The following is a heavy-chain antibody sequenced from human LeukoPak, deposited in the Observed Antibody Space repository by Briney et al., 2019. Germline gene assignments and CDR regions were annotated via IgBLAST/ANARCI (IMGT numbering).Heavy chain of an antibody. V-gene: IGHV4-34*01. J-gene: IGHJ4*02. CDR1: GESFSGYY. CDR2: INQSGDT. Sequence: SETLSLTCGVSGESFSGYYWSWLRQPPGKGLEWIGEINQSGDTNYNPSFETRVTMSVDASKKQFSLKVKSVTAADGAVYYCARSLSPYYDVTSAYWVWGYWGQGTLVIISP. D-gene: IGHD3-3*01. CDR3: ARSLSPYYDVTSAYWVWGY.